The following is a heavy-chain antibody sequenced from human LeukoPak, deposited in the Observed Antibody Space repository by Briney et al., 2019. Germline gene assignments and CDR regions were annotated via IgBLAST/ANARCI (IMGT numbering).Heavy chain of an antibody. CDR2: ISWNSGSI. D-gene: IGHD2-2*01. V-gene: IGHV3-9*01. J-gene: IGHJ6*03. CDR3: AKDQCGSTSCYVLYYYYMDV. CDR1: GFTFDDYA. Sequence: PGGSLRLSCAASGFTFDDYAMHWVRQAPGKGLEWVSGISWNSGSIGYADSVKGRFTISRDNAKNSLYLQMNSLRAEDTAVYYCAKDQCGSTSCYVLYYYYMDVWGKGTTVTVSS.